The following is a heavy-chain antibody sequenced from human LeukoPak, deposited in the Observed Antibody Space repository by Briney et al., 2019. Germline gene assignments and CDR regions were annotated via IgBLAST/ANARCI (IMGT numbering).Heavy chain of an antibody. V-gene: IGHV3-74*01. J-gene: IGHJ4*02. CDR1: GFTFSSYW. Sequence: GSLRLSCAASGFTFSSYWMHWVRQAPGKGLVWVSRINSDGSSTSYADSVKGRFTISRDNAKNTLYPQMNSLRAEDTAVYYCARGAAAGTMWGGFDYWGQGTLVTVSS. D-gene: IGHD6-13*01. CDR3: ARGAAAGTMWGGFDY. CDR2: INSDGSST.